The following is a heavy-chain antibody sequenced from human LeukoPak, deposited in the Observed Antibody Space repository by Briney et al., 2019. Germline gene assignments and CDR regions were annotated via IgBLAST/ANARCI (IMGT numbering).Heavy chain of an antibody. CDR2: ISYDGSNK. J-gene: IGHJ4*02. Sequence: PGGSLRLSCAASGFTFSSYGMHWVRQAPGKGLEWVAVISYDGSNKYYADSVKGRFTIPRDNSKNTLYLQMNSLRAEDTAVYYCARDVSYNSLDYWGQGTLVTVSS. D-gene: IGHD6-13*01. CDR3: ARDVSYNSLDY. CDR1: GFTFSSYG. V-gene: IGHV3-30*03.